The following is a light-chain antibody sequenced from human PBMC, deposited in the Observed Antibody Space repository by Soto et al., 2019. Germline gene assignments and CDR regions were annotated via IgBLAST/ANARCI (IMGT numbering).Light chain of an antibody. V-gene: IGKV3-11*01. CDR1: QSVSDY. Sequence: ETVLTQSPASLSLSPGDRATLSCRAGQSVSDYVAWYQQKPGQSPRLLFFDASSRATGVPARFSAGGSGTDFTLTISSLQSEDSAVYYCQHNNNWPPTWTFGQGTKVDIK. CDR2: DAS. J-gene: IGKJ1*01. CDR3: QHNNNWPPTWT.